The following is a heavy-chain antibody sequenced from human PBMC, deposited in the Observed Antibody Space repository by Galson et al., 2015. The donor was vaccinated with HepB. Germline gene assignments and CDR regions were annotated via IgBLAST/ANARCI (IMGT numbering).Heavy chain of an antibody. CDR2: IRSDGSNK. J-gene: IGHJ4*02. V-gene: IGHV3-33*01. D-gene: IGHD3-10*01. CDR3: ARDATPGDYFDY. Sequence: SLRLSCAASGFTLSKYGMHWVRQAPGKGLEWVAIIRSDGSNKQYADAVKGRFTISRDNSKNTLYLHINSLRGEDTAVYYCARDATPGDYFDYWGQGTLVTVSS. CDR1: GFTLSKYG.